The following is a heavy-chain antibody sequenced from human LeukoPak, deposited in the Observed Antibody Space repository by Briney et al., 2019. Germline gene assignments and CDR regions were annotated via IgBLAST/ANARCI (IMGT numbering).Heavy chain of an antibody. CDR3: ARDGDTVLTRGYYYYMDV. Sequence: GGSLRLSCAASGFTFSNYEMNWVRQAPGKGLEWISYISSSGNSMYYADSVKGRFTISRDNARNSLYLQMNSLRAEDTALYYCARDGDTVLTRGYYYYMDVWGKGTTVTVSS. CDR2: ISSSGNSM. J-gene: IGHJ6*03. D-gene: IGHD4-23*01. V-gene: IGHV3-48*03. CDR1: GFTFSNYE.